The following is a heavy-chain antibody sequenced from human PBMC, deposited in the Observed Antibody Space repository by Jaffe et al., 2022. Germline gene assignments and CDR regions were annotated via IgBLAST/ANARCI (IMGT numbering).Heavy chain of an antibody. CDR1: GYTFTSYA. D-gene: IGHD3-9*01. J-gene: IGHJ3*02. CDR2: INTNTGNP. V-gene: IGHV7-4-1*02. CDR3: ARGSIRPYDILTGSRLLRGAFDI. Sequence: QVQLVQSGSELKKPGASVKVSCKASGYTFTSYAMNWVRQAPGQGLEWMGWINTNTGNPTYAQGFTGRFVFSLDTSVSTAYLQISSLKAEDTAVYYCARGSIRPYDILTGSRLLRGAFDIWGQGTMVTVSS.